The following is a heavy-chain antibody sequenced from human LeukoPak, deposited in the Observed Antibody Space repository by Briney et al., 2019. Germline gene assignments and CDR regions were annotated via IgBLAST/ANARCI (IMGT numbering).Heavy chain of an antibody. CDR1: GFTFSSYA. CDR3: ARPPYDGGY. CDR2: ISYDGSNK. Sequence: GRSLRLSCAASGFTFSSYAMHWVRQAPGKGLEWVAVISYDGSNKYYEDSVKGRFTIPRDNSKNTLYLQMNSLRAEDTAVYYCARPPYDGGYWGQGTLVTVSS. J-gene: IGHJ4*02. V-gene: IGHV3-30*04. D-gene: IGHD4-23*01.